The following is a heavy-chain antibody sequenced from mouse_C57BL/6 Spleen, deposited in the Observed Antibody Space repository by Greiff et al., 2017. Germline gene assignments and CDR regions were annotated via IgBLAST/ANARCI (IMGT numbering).Heavy chain of an antibody. D-gene: IGHD2-3*01. CDR3: ARPYDGYYWYAMDY. CDR2: IHPNSGST. J-gene: IGHJ4*01. CDR1: GYTFTSYW. Sequence: QVQLQQPGAELVKPGASVKLSCKASGYTFTSYWMHWVKQRPGQGLEWIGMIHPNSGSTNYNEKFKSKATLTVDKSSSTAYMQLSSLTSEDSAVYYGARPYDGYYWYAMDYWGQGTSVTVSS. V-gene: IGHV1-64*01.